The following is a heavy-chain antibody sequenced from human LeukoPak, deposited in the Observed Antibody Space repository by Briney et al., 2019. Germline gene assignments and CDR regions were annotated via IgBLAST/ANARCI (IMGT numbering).Heavy chain of an antibody. D-gene: IGHD5-18*01. J-gene: IGHJ4*02. V-gene: IGHV3-30-3*01. CDR3: ARGLRRGTAMVTGY. Sequence: GGSLRLSCAASGFTFSNYVMHWVRQAPGKGLEWVAIISYDGSNKYYADSVKGRFTISRDNSKNTLYVQMNSLRPEDTAVYYCARGLRRGTAMVTGYWGQGTLVTVSS. CDR2: ISYDGSNK. CDR1: GFTFSNYV.